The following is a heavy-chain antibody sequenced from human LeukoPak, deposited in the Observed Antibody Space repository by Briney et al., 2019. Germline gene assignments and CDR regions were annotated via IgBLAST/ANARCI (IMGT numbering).Heavy chain of an antibody. J-gene: IGHJ4*02. D-gene: IGHD3-16*01. V-gene: IGHV4-30-2*01. Sequence: PSETLSLTCTDSGDSFSTGGYSWSWIRQPPGKGLEWIGYIYHSGTTYNNPSLQSRVTISVDRSKIQFSLNLTSVTAADTAVYYCARNRICLFGELYFFDYWGQGIPVTVSS. CDR3: ARNRICLFGELYFFDY. CDR2: IYHSGTT. CDR1: GDSFSTGGYS.